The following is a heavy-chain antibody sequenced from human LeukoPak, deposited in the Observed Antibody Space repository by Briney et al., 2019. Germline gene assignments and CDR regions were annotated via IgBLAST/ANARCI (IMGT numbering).Heavy chain of an antibody. CDR2: IYYSGST. J-gene: IGHJ6*02. D-gene: IGHD3-22*01. V-gene: IGHV4-39*01. CDR1: GGSISSSSYY. CDR3: ARARGFYYYYGMDV. Sequence: SETLSLTCTVSGGSISSSSYYWGWIRQPPGKGLEWIGSIYYSGSTYYNPSPKSRVTISVDTSKNQFSLKLSSVTAADTAVYYCARARGFYYYYGMDVWGQGTTVTVSS.